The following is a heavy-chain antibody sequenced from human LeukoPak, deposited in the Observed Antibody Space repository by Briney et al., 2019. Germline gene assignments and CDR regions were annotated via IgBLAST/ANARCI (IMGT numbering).Heavy chain of an antibody. CDR1: GYTFTSYG. CDR2: ISAYNGNT. J-gene: IGHJ2*01. D-gene: IGHD3-22*01. V-gene: IGHV1-18*01. CDR3: ARYYDSSGYPGYWYFDL. Sequence: GASVKVSCKASGYTFTSYGISWVRQAPGQGLEWMGWISAYNGNTNYAQKLQGRVTMTTDTSTNTAYMELRSLRSDDTAVYYCARYYDSSGYPGYWYFDLWGRGTLVTVSS.